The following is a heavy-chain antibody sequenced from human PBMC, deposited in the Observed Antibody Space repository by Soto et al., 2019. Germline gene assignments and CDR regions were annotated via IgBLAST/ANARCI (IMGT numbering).Heavy chain of an antibody. V-gene: IGHV4-39*01. CDR1: GGSVSSTSYY. J-gene: IGHJ1*01. D-gene: IGHD3-3*01. CDR2: IYYSGST. CDR3: ARHSTPAYYDFWSGYLEYFQH. Sequence: QLQLQESGPGLVKPSETLSLTCTVSGGSVSSTSYYWGWIRQPPGKGLEWIGSIYYSGSTYYNPSLKSRVTISVVTSKNHFSLKLISVTAADTAVYYCARHSTPAYYDFWSGYLEYFQHWGQGTLVTVSS.